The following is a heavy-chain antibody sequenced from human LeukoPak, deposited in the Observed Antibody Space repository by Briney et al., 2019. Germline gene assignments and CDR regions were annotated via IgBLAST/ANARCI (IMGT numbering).Heavy chain of an antibody. CDR3: ARAEFWSGYYPFDY. J-gene: IGHJ4*02. Sequence: PGGSLRLSCAASGFTFSSYGMHWVRQAPGKGLEWVAVIWYDGSNKYYADSVKGRFTISRDNSKNTLYLQMNSLRAEDTAVYYCARAEFWSGYYPFDYWGQGTLVTVSS. D-gene: IGHD3-3*01. CDR2: IWYDGSNK. V-gene: IGHV3-33*01. CDR1: GFTFSSYG.